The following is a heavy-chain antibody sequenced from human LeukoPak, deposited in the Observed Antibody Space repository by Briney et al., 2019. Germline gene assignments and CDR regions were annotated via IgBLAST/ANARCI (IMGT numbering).Heavy chain of an antibody. CDR1: GYTFTSNG. J-gene: IGHJ4*02. V-gene: IGHV1-8*02. CDR3: ARGRGKYSSLDY. Sequence: ASVKVSCKASGYTFTSNGINWVRQATGQGLEWMGWMNPDSGNTGYAQKFQGRVTMTRNTSISTAYMELSSLRSEDTAVYYCARGRGKYSSLDYWGQGTLVTVSS. CDR2: MNPDSGNT. D-gene: IGHD5-18*01.